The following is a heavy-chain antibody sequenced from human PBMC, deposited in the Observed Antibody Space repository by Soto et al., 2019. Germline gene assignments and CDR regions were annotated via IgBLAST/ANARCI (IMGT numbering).Heavy chain of an antibody. CDR1: GFPFTAYS. D-gene: IGHD2-21*02. J-gene: IGHJ4*02. Sequence: EVQLVESGGGLVKPGGSLRLSCAASGFPFTAYSMLWVRQAPGKGLQWVSSISSDNYYIYYADSVKGRFTISRDNAKQSLFLQMDSLSAEDTAVYYCARGRTRTGAYCYGGGDYWGQGVLVSVSS. CDR3: ARGRTRTGAYCYGGGDY. CDR2: ISSDNYYI. V-gene: IGHV3-21*01.